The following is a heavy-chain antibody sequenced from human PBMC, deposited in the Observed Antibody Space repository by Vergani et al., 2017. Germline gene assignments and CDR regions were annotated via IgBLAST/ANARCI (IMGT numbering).Heavy chain of an antibody. Sequence: DVHLAESGGGFFQPGGSLRLSCSASGFSFNSYWMHWVRQVPGKGLLWVSRIKSDGSITAYADSVKGRFTITRDNAQNTLYLQMNSLRVEDTGVYYCARAKCIETCYMSNWRDSLGQGTLVTVSS. CDR1: GFSFNSYW. CDR2: IKSDGSIT. V-gene: IGHV3-74*03. J-gene: IGHJ5*01. CDR3: ARAKCIETCYMSNWRDS. D-gene: IGHD3-9*01.